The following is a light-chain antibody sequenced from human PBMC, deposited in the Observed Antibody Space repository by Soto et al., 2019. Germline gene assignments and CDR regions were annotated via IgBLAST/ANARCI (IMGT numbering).Light chain of an antibody. V-gene: IGLV2-14*01. J-gene: IGLJ1*01. CDR2: EVS. Sequence: QSALTQPASVSGSPGQSITISCTGTSSDVGGYNYVSWYQQHPGKAPKLMIYEVSNRPSGVSNRFSCSKSCNTASLTISGLQAEDAADYYCSSYTSSSTLVFGTGTKLTVL. CDR1: SSDVGGYNY. CDR3: SSYTSSSTLV.